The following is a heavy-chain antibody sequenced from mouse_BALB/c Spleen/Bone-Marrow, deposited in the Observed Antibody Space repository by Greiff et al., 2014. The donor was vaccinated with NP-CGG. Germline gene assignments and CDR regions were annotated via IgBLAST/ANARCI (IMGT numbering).Heavy chain of an antibody. D-gene: IGHD4-1*01. V-gene: IGHV1-63*02. J-gene: IGHJ2*01. CDR2: IYPGGIYS. CDR3: ARYWDGYYFGY. Sequence: VQLQQSGVELVRPGTSVKISCKASGYTFTNSWLGWVKQRPGHGLEWIGDIYPGGIYSTYNEKFKGKATLTADTSSSTAYIQLSSLTSEDSAVYFCARYWDGYYFGYWGQGTTLTVSS. CDR1: GYTFTNSW.